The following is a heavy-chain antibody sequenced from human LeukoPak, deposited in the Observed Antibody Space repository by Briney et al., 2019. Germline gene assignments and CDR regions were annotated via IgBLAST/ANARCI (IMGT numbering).Heavy chain of an antibody. Sequence: GRSLRLSCAASGFTFSSYAMHWVRQAPGKGLERVAVISYDGSNKYYADSVKGRFTISRDNAKNSLYLQMNSLRAEDTAVYYCAKEQVDPRFDYWGQGTLVTVSS. CDR2: ISYDGSNK. J-gene: IGHJ4*02. D-gene: IGHD2-15*01. CDR3: AKEQVDPRFDY. CDR1: GFTFSSYA. V-gene: IGHV3-30-3*01.